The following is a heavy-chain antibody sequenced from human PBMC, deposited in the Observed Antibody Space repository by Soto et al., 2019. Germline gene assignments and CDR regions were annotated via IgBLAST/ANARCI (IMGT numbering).Heavy chain of an antibody. Sequence: QVQLVESGGGVVQPGRSLRLSCAASGFTFSNYGMHWVRQAPGKGLEWVAVIWYDGSNKYYADSVTGRFTISRDNSKNTMYLQMDSLGAEDTAVYYGARAAAGNSPFDYWGQGTLVTVSS. CDR3: ARAAAGNSPFDY. D-gene: IGHD6-13*01. J-gene: IGHJ4*02. CDR2: IWYDGSNK. V-gene: IGHV3-33*01. CDR1: GFTFSNYG.